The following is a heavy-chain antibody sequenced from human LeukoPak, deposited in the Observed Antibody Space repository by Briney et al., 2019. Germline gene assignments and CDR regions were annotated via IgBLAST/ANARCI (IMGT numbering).Heavy chain of an antibody. CDR1: GYSFTSYW. V-gene: IGHV5-51*01. J-gene: IGHJ5*02. CDR3: ARRYSSSWVGFNWFDP. D-gene: IGHD6-6*01. CDR2: IYPGDSDT. Sequence: GESLQISCKASGYSFTSYWIGWVRQMPGKGLEWMGIIYPGDSDTRYSPSFQGQVTISADKSISTAYLQWSSLKASDTAMYYCARRYSSSWVGFNWFDPWGQGTLVTVSS.